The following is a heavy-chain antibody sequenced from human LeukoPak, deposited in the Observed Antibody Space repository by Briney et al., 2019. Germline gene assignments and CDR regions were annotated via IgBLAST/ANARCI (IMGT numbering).Heavy chain of an antibody. Sequence: GGSLRLSCAASGFTFSSYGMHWVRQAPGKGLEWVSGIWYDGSNKYYADSVKGRFTISRDNSKNTLYLQMNSLRAEDTAVYYCAKTLSTSDDAFDIWGQGTMVTVSS. V-gene: IGHV3-33*06. CDR1: GFTFSSYG. D-gene: IGHD5/OR15-5a*01. CDR2: IWYDGSNK. J-gene: IGHJ3*02. CDR3: AKTLSTSDDAFDI.